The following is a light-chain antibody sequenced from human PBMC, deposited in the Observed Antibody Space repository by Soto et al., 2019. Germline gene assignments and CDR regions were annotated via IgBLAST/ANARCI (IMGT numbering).Light chain of an antibody. J-gene: IGLJ1*01. CDR3: ISDTIMSAVV. Sequence: QSVLTQPASVSGSPGQSITISCTGTSRDVGAYKYVSWYQQHAGRAPQLIIFEVRNRPSGVSNRFSGSKSANTASLTISGPQAEDAAYYYCISDTIMSAVVFGTGTKLPVL. CDR1: SRDVGAYKY. V-gene: IGLV2-14*01. CDR2: EVR.